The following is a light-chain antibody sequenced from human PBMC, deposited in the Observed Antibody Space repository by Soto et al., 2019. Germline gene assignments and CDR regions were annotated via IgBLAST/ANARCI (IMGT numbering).Light chain of an antibody. CDR1: SNDFGGYNF. CDR2: EVS. J-gene: IGLJ1*01. CDR3: SSYTNSGPYV. Sequence: SVLTQPASVSGSPGQSIPISCTGTSNDFGGYNFVSWYQQHPGKAPKLMIYEVSNRPSGVSNRFSGSKSGNTASLTISGLQAEDEADYYCSSYTNSGPYVFGTGTKVTVL. V-gene: IGLV2-14*01.